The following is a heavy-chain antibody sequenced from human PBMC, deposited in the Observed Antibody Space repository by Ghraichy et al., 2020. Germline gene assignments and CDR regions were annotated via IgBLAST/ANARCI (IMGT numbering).Heavy chain of an antibody. CDR3: ARSLTIAAAGSRMYFDL. CDR1: GGTFSSYA. D-gene: IGHD6-13*01. CDR2: IIPIFGTA. V-gene: IGHV1-69*05. Sequence: SVKVSCKASGGTFSSYAISWVRQAPGQGLEWMGGIIPIFGTANYAQKFQGRVTITTDESTSTAYMELSSLRSEDTAVYYCARSLTIAAAGSRMYFDLWGRGTLVTVSS. J-gene: IGHJ2*01.